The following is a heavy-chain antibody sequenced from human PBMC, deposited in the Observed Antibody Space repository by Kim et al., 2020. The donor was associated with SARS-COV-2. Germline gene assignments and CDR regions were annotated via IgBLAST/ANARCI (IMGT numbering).Heavy chain of an antibody. Sequence: ASVKVSCKASGYTFTSYGINWVRQAPGQGLEWMGWITYNGNTNYAQKLQGRVTMTTDTSTSTAYMELRSLRSDDTAVYYCARPMGLYYYYGMDVWGQGTT. V-gene: IGHV1-18*01. CDR3: ARPMGLYYYYGMDV. J-gene: IGHJ6*02. D-gene: IGHD1-26*01. CDR1: GYTFTSYG. CDR2: ITYNGNT.